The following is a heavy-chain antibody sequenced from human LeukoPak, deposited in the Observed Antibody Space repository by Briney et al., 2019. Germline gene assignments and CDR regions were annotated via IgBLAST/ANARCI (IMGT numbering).Heavy chain of an antibody. Sequence: GGSLRLSCAASGFTFSNYWMTWVRQAPGKGLEWAANIKQDGSETSYVDSMKGRFTISRDNAKNSLYLQMNSLRAEDTAVYYCARDRAAFDPWGKGTLVTVSS. CDR1: GFTFSNYW. CDR2: IKQDGSET. CDR3: ARDRAAFDP. D-gene: IGHD2-15*01. V-gene: IGHV3-7*01. J-gene: IGHJ5*02.